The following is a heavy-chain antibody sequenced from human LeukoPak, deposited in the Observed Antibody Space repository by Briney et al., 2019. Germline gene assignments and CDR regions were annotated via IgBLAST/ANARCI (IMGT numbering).Heavy chain of an antibody. CDR3: AKSYDSSGYYYGGGFDY. V-gene: IGHV3-9*02. Sequence: GGSLRLSCAASGFTSDDYAMHWVRQAPGKGLEWVSGISWNSGSIGYADSVKGRFTISRDNAKNSLYLQMNSLRAEDTALYYCAKSYDSSGYYYGGGFDYWGQGTLVTVSS. D-gene: IGHD3-22*01. J-gene: IGHJ4*02. CDR1: GFTSDDYA. CDR2: ISWNSGSI.